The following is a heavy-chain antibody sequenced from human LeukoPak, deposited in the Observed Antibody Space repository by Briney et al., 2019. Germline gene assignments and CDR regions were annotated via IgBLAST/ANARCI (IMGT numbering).Heavy chain of an antibody. Sequence: GASVKVSCKASGYTFTSYDINWVRQATGQGLEWMGWMNPNSGNTGYAQKFRGRVTITRNTSISTAYMELSSLRSEDTAVYYCARVLRFGEPLLVHWGQGTLVTVSS. CDR3: ARVLRFGEPLLVH. CDR2: MNPNSGNT. J-gene: IGHJ4*02. CDR1: GYTFTSYD. V-gene: IGHV1-8*03. D-gene: IGHD3-10*01.